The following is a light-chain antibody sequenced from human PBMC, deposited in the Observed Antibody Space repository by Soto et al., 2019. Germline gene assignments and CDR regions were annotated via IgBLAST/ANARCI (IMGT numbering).Light chain of an antibody. V-gene: IGKV3-20*01. CDR2: DAS. Sequence: EFVLTQSPGTLSLSPGERATLSCRASQTVRNNYLAWYQQKPGQAPRLLIYDASSRATGIPDRFSGGGSGTDFTLTISRLEPEDFAVYYCQQYGSFHLTFGQGTRLEIK. J-gene: IGKJ5*01. CDR1: QTVRNNY. CDR3: QQYGSFHLT.